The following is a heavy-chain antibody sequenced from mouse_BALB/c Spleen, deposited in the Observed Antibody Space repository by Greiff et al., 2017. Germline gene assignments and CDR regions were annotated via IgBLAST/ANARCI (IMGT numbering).Heavy chain of an antibody. CDR3: ARVGITRSPFYDMDY. Sequence: VQLQQSGAELVKPGASVKLSCTASGFNIKDSYMHWVKQRPEQGLEWIGRIDPANGNTKYDPKFQGKATITADTSSNTAYLQLSSLTSEDTAVYYCARVGITRSPFYDMDYWGQGTSVTVSS. CDR2: IDPANGNT. V-gene: IGHV14-3*02. D-gene: IGHD2-4*01. J-gene: IGHJ4*01. CDR1: GFNIKDSY.